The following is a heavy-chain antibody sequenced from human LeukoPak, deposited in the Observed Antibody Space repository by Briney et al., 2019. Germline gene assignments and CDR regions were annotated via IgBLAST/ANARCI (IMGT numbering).Heavy chain of an antibody. Sequence: PGGSLRLSCTASGFTFGDYAMSWVRQAPGKGLEWVGFIRSKAYGGTTEYAASVKGRFTISRDDSKSIAYLQMNSLKTEDTAVYYCTRKDYDFWSDYWGQGTLVTVSS. J-gene: IGHJ4*02. CDR1: GFTFGDYA. D-gene: IGHD3-3*01. CDR3: TRKDYDFWSDY. CDR2: IRSKAYGGTT. V-gene: IGHV3-49*04.